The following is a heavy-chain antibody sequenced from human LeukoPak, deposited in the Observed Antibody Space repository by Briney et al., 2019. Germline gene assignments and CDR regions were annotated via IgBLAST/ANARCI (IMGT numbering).Heavy chain of an antibody. J-gene: IGHJ3*02. Sequence: PSQTLSLTCTVSGGSIRSGGYYWSWIRQHPGKGLEWIGYIYDSGSTYYNPSLKSRITISVDTSENRFSLKLSSVTATDTAVYYCARDCSGGSCYGAFDIWGQGTMVTVSS. V-gene: IGHV4-30-4*08. CDR2: IYDSGST. CDR1: GGSIRSGGYY. D-gene: IGHD2-15*01. CDR3: ARDCSGGSCYGAFDI.